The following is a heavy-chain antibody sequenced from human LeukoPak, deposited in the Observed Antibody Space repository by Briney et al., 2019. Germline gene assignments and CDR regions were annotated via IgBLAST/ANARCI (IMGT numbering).Heavy chain of an antibody. CDR3: ARHEKLGQFDY. J-gene: IGHJ4*02. V-gene: IGHV4-59*08. CDR1: SCSISSYY. CDR2: VYYSGSA. D-gene: IGHD3-10*01. Sequence: SETLSLTCTLSSCSISSYYWSCIRHPPEKGLKWIGYVYYSGSANYNPSLKSRVTISVDKYKNQFSLKLSSVTAADTAVYYCARHEKLGQFDYWGQGTLVTVSS.